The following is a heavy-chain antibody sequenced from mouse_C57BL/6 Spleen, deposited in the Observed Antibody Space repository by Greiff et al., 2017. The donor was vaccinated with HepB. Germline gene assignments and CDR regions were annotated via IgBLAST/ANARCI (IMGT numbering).Heavy chain of an antibody. V-gene: IGHV1-69*01. CDR1: GYTFTSYW. Sequence: VQLQQSGAELVMPGASVKLSCKASGYTFTSYWMHWVKQRPGQGLEWIGEIDPSDSYTNYNQKFNGKSTLTVDKSSSTAYMQLSSLTSEDSAVYYCARSLNWDVGAMDYWGQGTSVTVSS. CDR3: ARSLNWDVGAMDY. J-gene: IGHJ4*01. D-gene: IGHD4-1*01. CDR2: IDPSDSYT.